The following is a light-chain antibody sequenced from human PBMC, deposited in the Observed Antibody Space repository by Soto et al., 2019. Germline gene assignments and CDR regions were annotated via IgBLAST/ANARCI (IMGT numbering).Light chain of an antibody. Sequence: QSVLTQPPSASGTPGQSVTISCSGSSSNIGSNFVYWYQQLPGTAPKLLLYRNNQRPSGVPDRFSGSRSGTSASLAISGLRSEDEADYYCATWDDGLSGHVVFGGGTKVTVL. J-gene: IGLJ2*01. CDR2: RNN. CDR3: ATWDDGLSGHVV. CDR1: SSNIGSNF. V-gene: IGLV1-47*01.